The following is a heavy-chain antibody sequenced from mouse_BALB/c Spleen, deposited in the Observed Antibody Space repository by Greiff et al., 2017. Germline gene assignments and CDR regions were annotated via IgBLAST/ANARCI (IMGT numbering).Heavy chain of an antibody. CDR2: IWAGGST. Sequence: VNVVESGPGLVAPSQSLSITCTVSGFSLTSYGVHWVRQPPGKGLEWLGVIWAGGSTNYNSALMSRLSISKDNSKSQVFLKMNSLQTDDTAMYYCAREGYYGSRTWFAYWGQGTLVTVSA. V-gene: IGHV2-9*02. CDR3: AREGYYGSRTWFAY. CDR1: GFSLTSYG. D-gene: IGHD1-1*01. J-gene: IGHJ3*01.